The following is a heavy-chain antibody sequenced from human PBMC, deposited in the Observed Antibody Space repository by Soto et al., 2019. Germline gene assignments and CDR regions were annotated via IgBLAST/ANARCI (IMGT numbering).Heavy chain of an antibody. CDR3: EKGHDTYNYGRDV. CDR1: GFTFSSYA. CDR2: LSGSGGST. J-gene: IGHJ6*04. Sequence: GGSLRLSCAASGFTFSSYAMSWVRQAPGKGLEWVSALSGSGGSTYYADSVKGRFTISSDNSKNTLYLQMNTLRAEDTAVYYCEKGHDTYNYGRDVLGKGTTVTSSS. V-gene: IGHV3-23*01.